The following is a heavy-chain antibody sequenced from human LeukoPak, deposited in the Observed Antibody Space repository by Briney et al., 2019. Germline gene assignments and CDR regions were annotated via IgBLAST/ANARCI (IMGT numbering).Heavy chain of an antibody. D-gene: IGHD6-13*01. Sequence: GGSLRLSCAASGFTFSRYSMNWVHQAPGKGLEWVSSISSSSSYIYYADSVKGRFTISRDNAKNSLHLQMNSLRAEDTAVYYCARGRVSSSSWSSTYYYYFYIDVWGKGTTVTVSS. CDR1: GFTFSRYS. CDR2: ISSSSSYI. CDR3: ARGRVSSSSWSSTYYYYFYIDV. V-gene: IGHV3-21*01. J-gene: IGHJ6*03.